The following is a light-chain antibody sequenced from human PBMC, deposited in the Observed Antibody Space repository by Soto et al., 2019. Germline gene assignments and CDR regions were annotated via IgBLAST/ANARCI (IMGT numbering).Light chain of an antibody. CDR3: QQYGSSPR. J-gene: IGKJ2*03. CDR2: GAS. CDR1: QSVSSSY. V-gene: IGKV3-20*01. Sequence: EIVLTQSPGTLSLSPGERATLSCRASQSVSSSYLAWYQQKPGQAPRLLIYGASSRATGIPDWFSGSGSGTDFTLTISRLEPEDFAVYYCQQYGSSPRFGQGTKLEIK.